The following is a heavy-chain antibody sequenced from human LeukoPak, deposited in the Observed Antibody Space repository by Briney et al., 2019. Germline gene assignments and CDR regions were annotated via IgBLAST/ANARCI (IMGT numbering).Heavy chain of an antibody. CDR3: TRAYDSSGYYDYYYGMDV. CDR2: ISYDGSGK. V-gene: IGHV3-30*04. CDR1: GFVFSNHV. Sequence: GGSLRLSCVGAGFVFSNHVIHWVRQAPGQGLEWVSMISYDGSGKHYADSVGGRLTISRDNSKNTLHLQMNSLRAEDTAVYYCTRAYDSSGYYDYYYGMDVWGQGTTVTVSS. D-gene: IGHD3-22*01. J-gene: IGHJ6*02.